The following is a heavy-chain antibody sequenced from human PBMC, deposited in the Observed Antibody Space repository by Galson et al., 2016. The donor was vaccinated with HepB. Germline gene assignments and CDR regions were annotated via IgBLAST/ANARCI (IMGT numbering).Heavy chain of an antibody. D-gene: IGHD7-27*01. J-gene: IGHJ5*02. CDR3: AKSGDGNWFGT. CDR2: ISGYDGTT. V-gene: IGHV1-18*04. CDR1: GYTFTTFG. Sequence: SVKVSCKASGYTFTTFGIAWVRQAPGQGLEWMGWISGYDGTTDYAQNLQARISMTTDTSTTTAYMEVRSLRSDDTAVYYCAKSGDGNWFGTWGQGTLVTVSS.